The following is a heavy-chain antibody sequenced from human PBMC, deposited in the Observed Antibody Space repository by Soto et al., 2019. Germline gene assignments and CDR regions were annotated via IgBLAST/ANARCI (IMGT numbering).Heavy chain of an antibody. CDR3: AGAAARRGDIDY. V-gene: IGHV3-53*04. CDR1: GFTVSSNY. J-gene: IGHJ4*02. D-gene: IGHD6-6*01. CDR2: LYSGGTT. Sequence: EVQLVESGGGLVQPGGSLRLSCAASGFTVSSNYMSWVRQAPGKGLEWVSVLYSGGTTFYVDSVKGRFTISRHNSKNTRYLQMDSLRADDTAVYYCAGAAARRGDIDYGGQGTLVTVSP.